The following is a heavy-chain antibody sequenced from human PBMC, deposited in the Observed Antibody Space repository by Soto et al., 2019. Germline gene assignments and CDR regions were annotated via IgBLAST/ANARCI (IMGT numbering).Heavy chain of an antibody. Sequence: EVVLLESGGGLAQPGGSLRLWCVASGFTFSKYAMNWVRQAPGKGLEWVATISGTAVSTDYADSVKGRFTISRDNSKNTVSLPMDNLRVEDTATYFCVNWNDEDVDWGQGTLVAVSS. CDR1: GFTFSKYA. D-gene: IGHD1-1*01. CDR2: ISGTAVST. CDR3: VNWNDEDVD. V-gene: IGHV3-23*01. J-gene: IGHJ4*01.